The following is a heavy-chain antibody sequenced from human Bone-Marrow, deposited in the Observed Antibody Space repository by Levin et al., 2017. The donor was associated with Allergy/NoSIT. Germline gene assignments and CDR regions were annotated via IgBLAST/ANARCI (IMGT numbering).Heavy chain of an antibody. J-gene: IGHJ4*02. CDR3: AKGYATGWAGAFNS. D-gene: IGHD6-19*01. V-gene: IGHV4-59*01. CDR2: MYYNGNT. CDR1: GGSMSFSY. Sequence: PSETLSLTCTVSGGSMSFSYWCWIRQPPGKGLEWIGYMYYNGNTNYNPSLQSRVSISIDTSKNQFSLEVNSVTAADTAVYFCAKGYATGWAGAFNSWGQGTLVTVSS.